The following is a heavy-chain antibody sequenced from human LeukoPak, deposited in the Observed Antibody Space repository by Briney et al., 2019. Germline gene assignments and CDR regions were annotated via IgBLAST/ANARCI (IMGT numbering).Heavy chain of an antibody. V-gene: IGHV4-38-2*02. D-gene: IGHD5-12*01. CDR2: IYHSGST. Sequence: SETLSLTCTVSGYSISSGYYWGWIRQPPGKGREWIGSIYHSGSTYYNPSLKSRVTISVDTSKNQFSLKLSSVTAADTAVYYCARAWGGYSGYDSSYYYYYGMDVWGQGTTVTVSS. CDR1: GYSISSGYY. CDR3: ARAWGGYSGYDSSYYYYYGMDV. J-gene: IGHJ6*02.